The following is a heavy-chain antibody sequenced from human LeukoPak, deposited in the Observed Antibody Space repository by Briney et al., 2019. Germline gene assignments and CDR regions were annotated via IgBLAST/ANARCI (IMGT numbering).Heavy chain of an antibody. CDR1: GFTFSDYW. CDR3: ATGGRYYLDN. V-gene: IGHV3-74*01. Sequence: GGSLRLSCAASGFTFSDYWMHWVRQAPGKGLVWVSRIDTDGSSATYADSVKGRFTISRDNAKSTLYLQMNSLRVDDTAVYHCATGGRYYLDNWGQGTLVTVSS. CDR2: IDTDGSSA. J-gene: IGHJ4*02.